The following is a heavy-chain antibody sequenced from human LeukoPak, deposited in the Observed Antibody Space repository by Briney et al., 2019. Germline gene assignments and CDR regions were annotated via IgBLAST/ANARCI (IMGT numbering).Heavy chain of an antibody. J-gene: IGHJ4*02. CDR3: ARDSADYGDYDY. Sequence: VASVKVSCKASGYTFTSYFMHWVRQAPGQGLDWMGIINPSGGSTSYAQKFQGGVTMTRDTSTSTVYMELSSLRSEDTAVYYCARDSADYGDYDYWGQGTLVTVSS. CDR1: GYTFTSYF. D-gene: IGHD4-17*01. V-gene: IGHV1-46*01. CDR2: INPSGGST.